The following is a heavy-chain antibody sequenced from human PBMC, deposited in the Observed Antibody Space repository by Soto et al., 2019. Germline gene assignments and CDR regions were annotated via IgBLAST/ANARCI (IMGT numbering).Heavy chain of an antibody. Sequence: QVQLVESGGGVVQPGRSLRLSCAASGFTFSSYAMHWVRQAPGKGLEWVAVISYDGSNKYYADSVKGRFTISRDNSKNTLDPQMNRLRAEDTAVYYCAREGLLWFGELLVYFDYWGQGTLVTVSS. D-gene: IGHD3-10*01. V-gene: IGHV3-30-3*01. CDR2: ISYDGSNK. CDR3: AREGLLWFGELLVYFDY. CDR1: GFTFSSYA. J-gene: IGHJ4*02.